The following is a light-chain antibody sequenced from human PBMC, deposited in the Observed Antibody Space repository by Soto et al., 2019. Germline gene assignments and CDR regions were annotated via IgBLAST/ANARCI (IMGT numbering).Light chain of an antibody. CDR1: SGDVGGYNC. Sequence: QSVLTQPRSVSGSPGPSVTSSCTGTSGDVGGYNCVSWDQQHPGQAPQLIIFDVTQRPSGVPDRFSGSKSENTASLSISGLQAEDEADYYCCSHSATYTFVFGTGTKVTVL. V-gene: IGLV2-11*01. CDR2: DVT. J-gene: IGLJ1*01. CDR3: CSHSATYTFV.